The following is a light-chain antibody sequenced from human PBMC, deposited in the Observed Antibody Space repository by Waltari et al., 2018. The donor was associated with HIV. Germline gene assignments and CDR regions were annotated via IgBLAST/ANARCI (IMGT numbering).Light chain of an antibody. J-gene: IGLJ2*01. CDR3: QAWGSSIAWV. Sequence: SYELTQPPSVSVSPGQTASITCSGDKLGDKYACWYQQKPGQSPVLVIYQDSKRPSGIPERFSGSNSGNTATLTISETQAMEEADYYCQAWGSSIAWVFGGGDQADRP. CDR2: QDS. CDR1: KLGDKY. V-gene: IGLV3-1*01.